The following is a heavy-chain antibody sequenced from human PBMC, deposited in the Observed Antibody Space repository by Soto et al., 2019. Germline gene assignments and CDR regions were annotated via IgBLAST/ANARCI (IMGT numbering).Heavy chain of an antibody. Sequence: SETMSLTCAIAGDSVSSISAVWNWIRQSPSRGLEWLGRTYYRSKWYNDYAVSVKSRITINPDTSKNQFSLQLNSVTPEDTAVYFCARTYYYDSSGLNYAFDIWGQGTMVTVSS. CDR2: TYYRSKWYN. V-gene: IGHV6-1*01. CDR3: ARTYYYDSSGLNYAFDI. CDR1: GDSVSSISAV. D-gene: IGHD3-22*01. J-gene: IGHJ3*02.